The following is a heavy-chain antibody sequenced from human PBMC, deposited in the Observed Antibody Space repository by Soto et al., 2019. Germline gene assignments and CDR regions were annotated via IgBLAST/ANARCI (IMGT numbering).Heavy chain of an antibody. CDR2: LSWNSDSV. V-gene: IGHV3-9*01. Sequence: EVQLVESGGGLVQPGRSLRLSCAASGFTFDDYAMHWVRQAPGKGLEWVSGLSWNSDSVGYADSVKGRFTISRDNATHSLYLPMNSMSAEATDLYYCAKVLTTRSHGGAFDSWGQGTMVNVSS. CDR1: GFTFDDYA. J-gene: IGHJ3*02. CDR3: AKVLTTRSHGGAFDS.